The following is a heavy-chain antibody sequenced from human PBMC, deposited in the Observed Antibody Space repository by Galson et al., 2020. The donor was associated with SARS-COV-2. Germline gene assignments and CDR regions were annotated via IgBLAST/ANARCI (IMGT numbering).Heavy chain of an antibody. CDR3: ATVLSWFGEM. V-gene: IGHV4-61*02. D-gene: IGHD3-10*01. Sequence: SETLSLTCTVSGGSISSGSYYWSWIRQPAGKGLAWIGRIYTSGSTNYNPSLKSRVTISVDTSKNQFSLKLSSVTAADTAVYYCATVLSWFGEMWSQGTMVTVSS. CDR2: IYTSGST. CDR1: GGSISSGSYY. J-gene: IGHJ3*01.